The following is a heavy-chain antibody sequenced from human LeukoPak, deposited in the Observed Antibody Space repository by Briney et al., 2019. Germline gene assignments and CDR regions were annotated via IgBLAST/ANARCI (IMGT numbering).Heavy chain of an antibody. CDR3: ARDPSYGSGLDI. D-gene: IGHD3-10*01. CDR2: IYYSGST. V-gene: IGHV4-31*03. Sequence: SETLSLTCTVSGGSLSSGGYYWIWIRQHPGKGLEGVRYIYYSGSTYYNPSLKSRVTISVDTSKNQYSLKLSAVTAADTAVNYCARDPSYGSGLDIWGQGTMVTVSS. J-gene: IGHJ3*02. CDR1: GGSLSSGGYY.